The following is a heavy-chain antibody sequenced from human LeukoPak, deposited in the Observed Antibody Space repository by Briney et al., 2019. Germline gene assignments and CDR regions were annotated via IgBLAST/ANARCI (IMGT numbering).Heavy chain of an antibody. Sequence: SVKVSCKASGGTFSSYTISWVRQAPGQGLEWMGRIIPILGIANYAQKFQGRVTITADKSTSTAYMELGSLRSEDTAVYYCARDPTPSYDSSGYYYYYGMDVWGQGTTVTVSS. J-gene: IGHJ6*02. D-gene: IGHD3-22*01. CDR1: GGTFSSYT. V-gene: IGHV1-69*04. CDR3: ARDPTPSYDSSGYYYYYGMDV. CDR2: IIPILGIA.